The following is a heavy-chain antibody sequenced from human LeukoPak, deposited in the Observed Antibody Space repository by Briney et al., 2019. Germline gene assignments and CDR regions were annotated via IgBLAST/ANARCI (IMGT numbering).Heavy chain of an antibody. D-gene: IGHD4-17*01. CDR1: GYTFTSYY. CDR3: ARDYGDYGIDY. J-gene: IGHJ4*02. CDR2: IIPIFGTA. V-gene: IGHV1-69*13. Sequence: ASVKVSCKASGYTFTSYYMHWVRQAPGQGLEWMGGIIPIFGTANYAQKFQGRVTITADESTSTAYMELSSLRSEDTAVYYCARDYGDYGIDYWGQGTLVTVSS.